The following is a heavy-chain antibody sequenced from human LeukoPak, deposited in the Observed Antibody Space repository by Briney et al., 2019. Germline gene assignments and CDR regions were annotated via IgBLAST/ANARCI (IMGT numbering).Heavy chain of an antibody. J-gene: IGHJ4*02. Sequence: PGGSLRLSCAASGFTFNNYGTHWVRQAPGKGLEWVAFIRFDGGNKYYADSVKGRFTISRDSSKNTLFLQMNSLRADDTAVYYCAKDSLRTYYGSGIYPLDYWGQGTLVTVSS. CDR1: GFTFNNYG. CDR3: AKDSLRTYYGSGIYPLDY. D-gene: IGHD3-10*01. V-gene: IGHV3-30*02. CDR2: IRFDGGNK.